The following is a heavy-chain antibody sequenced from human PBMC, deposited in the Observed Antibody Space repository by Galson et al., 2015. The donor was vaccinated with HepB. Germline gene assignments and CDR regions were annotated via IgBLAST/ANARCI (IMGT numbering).Heavy chain of an antibody. CDR1: GGTFSSYT. J-gene: IGHJ3*02. D-gene: IGHD3-22*01. CDR3: ARGYYDSSGYYPPLDAFDI. Sequence: SVKVSCKASGGTFSSYTISWVRQAPGQGLEWMGRIIPILGIANYAQKFQGRVTTTADESTSTAYMELSSLRSEDTAVYYCARGYYDSSGYYPPLDAFDIWGQGTMVTVSS. V-gene: IGHV1-69*02. CDR2: IIPILGIA.